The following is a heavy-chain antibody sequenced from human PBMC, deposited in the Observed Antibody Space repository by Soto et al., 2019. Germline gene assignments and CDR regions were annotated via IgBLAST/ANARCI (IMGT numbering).Heavy chain of an antibody. CDR2: IWYDGSNK. J-gene: IGHJ4*02. CDR3: ARVRGEWLVSATPPDY. CDR1: GFSFSSYG. Sequence: QVQLVESGGGVVQPGKSLRLSCAASGFSFSSYGMHWVRQAPGKGLEWVAAIWYDGSNKNYAGSVKGRFTISRDKSKNTLFLQMNSLRAEDTAVYYCARVRGEWLVSATPPDYWSQGTLVTVSS. D-gene: IGHD3-3*01. V-gene: IGHV3-33*01.